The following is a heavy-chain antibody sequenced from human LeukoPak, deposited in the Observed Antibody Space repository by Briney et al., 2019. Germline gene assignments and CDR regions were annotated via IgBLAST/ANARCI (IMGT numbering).Heavy chain of an antibody. Sequence: PGGSLRLSCAASGFTFSSHSMSWVRQAPGKGLEWVSSISSSSSYIYYADSVKGRFTISRDNAKNSLYLQMNSLRAEDTAVYYCAPFGSGSYYPDYWGQGTLVTVSS. CDR2: ISSSSSYI. J-gene: IGHJ4*02. V-gene: IGHV3-21*01. CDR1: GFTFSSHS. CDR3: APFGSGSYYPDY. D-gene: IGHD3-10*01.